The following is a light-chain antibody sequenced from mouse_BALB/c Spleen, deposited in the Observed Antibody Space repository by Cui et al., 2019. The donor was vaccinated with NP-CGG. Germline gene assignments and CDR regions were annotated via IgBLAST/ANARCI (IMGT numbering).Light chain of an antibody. CDR3: ALWYSNHWV. J-gene: IGLJ1*01. Sequence: QAVVTQESALTTSPGETVTLTCRSSTGAVTTSNYANWVQEKPDHLFTGLIGGTNNRAPGVPARFSGSLIGDKAALTITGARTEDEAIYFCALWYSNHWVFGGGTKLTDL. CDR1: TGAVTTSNY. V-gene: IGLV1*01. CDR2: GTN.